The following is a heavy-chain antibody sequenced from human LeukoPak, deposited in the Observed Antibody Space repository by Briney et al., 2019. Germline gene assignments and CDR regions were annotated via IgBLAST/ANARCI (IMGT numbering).Heavy chain of an antibody. J-gene: IGHJ6*03. CDR1: GGSISSYY. CDR2: IYTSGST. V-gene: IGHV4-4*07. Sequence: SETLSLTCTVSGGSISSYYWSWIRQPAGKGLEWIGRIYTSGSTNYNPSLKSRVTMSVDTSKNQFSLKLSSVTAADTAVYYCARDIWGYDFWSGYYGPNYYYYMDVWGKGTTVTVSS. CDR3: ARDIWGYDFWSGYYGPNYYYYMDV. D-gene: IGHD3-3*01.